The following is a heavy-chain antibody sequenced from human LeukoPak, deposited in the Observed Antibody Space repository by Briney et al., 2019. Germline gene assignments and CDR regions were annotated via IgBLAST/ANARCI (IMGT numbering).Heavy chain of an antibody. D-gene: IGHD6-13*01. CDR1: GGFISSYY. CDR2: ISYSGST. Sequence: SETLSLTCTVSGGFISSYYWTWIRQPPGKGLEWIGYISYSGSTNYNPSLKSRVTISVDTSKNQFSLNLTSVTAADTTVYFCPRGYSRSWYQAVVYIWLDPWGQGTLVTVSS. CDR3: PRGYSRSWYQAVVYIWLDP. V-gene: IGHV4-59*01. J-gene: IGHJ5*02.